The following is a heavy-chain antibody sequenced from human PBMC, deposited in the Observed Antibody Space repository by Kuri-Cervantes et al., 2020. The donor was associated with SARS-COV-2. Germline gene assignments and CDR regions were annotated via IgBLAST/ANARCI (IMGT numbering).Heavy chain of an antibody. D-gene: IGHD4-23*01. Sequence: GSLRLSCTVSGGSISSSSYYWGWIRQPPGKGLEWIGSIYYSGSTYYNPSLKSRVTISVDTSKNQFSLKLSSVTAADTAVYYCARQHTNSPDFWGQGTLVTVSS. V-gene: IGHV4-39*07. CDR3: ARQHTNSPDF. CDR1: GGSISSSSYY. J-gene: IGHJ4*02. CDR2: IYYSGST.